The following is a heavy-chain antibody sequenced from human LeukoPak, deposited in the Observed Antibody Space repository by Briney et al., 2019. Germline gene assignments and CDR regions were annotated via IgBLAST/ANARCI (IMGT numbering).Heavy chain of an antibody. D-gene: IGHD3-10*01. J-gene: IGHJ6*03. CDR2: ISAYNGNT. Sequence: ASVKVSFKASGYTFTSYGISWVRQAPGQGLEWMGWISAYNGNTNYAQKLQGRVTMTTDTSTSTAYMELRSLRSDDTAVYYCAREIRGVSMGGLYYYYMDVWGKGTTVTISS. CDR1: GYTFTSYG. CDR3: AREIRGVSMGGLYYYYMDV. V-gene: IGHV1-18*01.